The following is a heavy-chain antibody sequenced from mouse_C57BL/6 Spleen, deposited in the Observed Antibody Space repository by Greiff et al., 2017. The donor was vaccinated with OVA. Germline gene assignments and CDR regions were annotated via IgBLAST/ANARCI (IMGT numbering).Heavy chain of an antibody. CDR2: IYPRSGNT. J-gene: IGHJ4*01. Sequence: QVQLQQSGAELARPGASVKLSCKASGYTFTSYGISWVKQRTGQGLEWIGEIYPRSGNTYYNEKFKGKATLTADKSSSTAYMELRSLTSEDSAVYFCARARIYYGNNGDARDDWGQGTSVTVSS. V-gene: IGHV1-81*01. CDR3: ARARIYYGNNGDARDD. CDR1: GYTFTSYG. D-gene: IGHD2-1*01.